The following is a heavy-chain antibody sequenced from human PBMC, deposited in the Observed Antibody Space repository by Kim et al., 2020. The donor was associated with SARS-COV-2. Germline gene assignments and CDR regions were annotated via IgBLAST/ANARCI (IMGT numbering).Heavy chain of an antibody. Sequence: DSVKGRFTISRDNSKNTLYLQMNSLRAEDTAVYYCARDFRFGEDEAFDIWGQGTMVTVSS. V-gene: IGHV3-30*07. CDR3: ARDFRFGEDEAFDI. J-gene: IGHJ3*02. D-gene: IGHD3-10*01.